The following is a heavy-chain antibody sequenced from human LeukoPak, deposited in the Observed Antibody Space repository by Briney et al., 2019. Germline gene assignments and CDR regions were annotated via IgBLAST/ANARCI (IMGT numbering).Heavy chain of an antibody. CDR2: ISYDGSNK. J-gene: IGHJ4*02. CDR1: GFTFSSYA. CDR3: ARERLDY. Sequence: GRSLRLSCAASGFTFSSYAMHWVRQAPGKGLEWVAVISYDGSNKYYADSVEGRFTISRDNSKNTLYLQMNSLRAEDTAVYYCARERLDYWGQGTLVTVSS. V-gene: IGHV3-30*04.